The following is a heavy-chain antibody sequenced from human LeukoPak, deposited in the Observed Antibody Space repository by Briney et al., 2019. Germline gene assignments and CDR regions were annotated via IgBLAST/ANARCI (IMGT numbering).Heavy chain of an antibody. CDR3: ARVGTMVAGVYYYSYGMDV. V-gene: IGHV4-4*07. Sequence: SETLSLTCTVSGGSISSYYGSWIRQPAGKGLELVGRIYTSGSTNYNPSLNRRLTVSVDTSKRQFSLKLSSVTAADTAVYFCARVGTMVAGVYYYSYGMDVWGQGTTVTVSS. D-gene: IGHD6-19*01. CDR2: IYTSGST. J-gene: IGHJ6*02. CDR1: GGSISSYY.